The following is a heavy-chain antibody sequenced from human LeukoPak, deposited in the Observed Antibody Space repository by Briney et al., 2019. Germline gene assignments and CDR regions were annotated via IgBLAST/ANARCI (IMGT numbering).Heavy chain of an antibody. Sequence: GGSLRLSCTASGFTFSSYAMIWVRQAPGKGLEWVSAISGSGGSTYYADSVKGRFTISRDNSKNTLYLQMNSLRTEDTAVYYCAKPLVEYYDNSAYHYWGQGTLVTVSS. D-gene: IGHD3-22*01. V-gene: IGHV3-23*01. CDR1: GFTFSSYA. CDR2: ISGSGGST. CDR3: AKPLVEYYDNSAYHY. J-gene: IGHJ4*02.